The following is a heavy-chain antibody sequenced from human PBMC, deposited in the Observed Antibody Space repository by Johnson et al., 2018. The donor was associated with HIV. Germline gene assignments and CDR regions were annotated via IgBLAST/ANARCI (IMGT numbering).Heavy chain of an antibody. CDR3: ATKGSKWELIVEGFAV. Sequence: VQLVESGGGVVRPGGSLRLSCAAAGFTFDDYTMHWVRQAPGKGLEWVSLISWDGGSTYYADSVKGRFTISRDNSKNSLYLKMNSLTAEDTAVYYCATKGSKWELIVEGFAVWGQGTMVTVSS. CDR1: GFTFDDYT. J-gene: IGHJ3*01. V-gene: IGHV3-43*01. CDR2: ISWDGGST. D-gene: IGHD1-26*01.